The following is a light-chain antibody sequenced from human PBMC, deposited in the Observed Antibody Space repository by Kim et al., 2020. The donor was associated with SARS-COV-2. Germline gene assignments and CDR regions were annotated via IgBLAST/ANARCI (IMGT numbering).Light chain of an antibody. Sequence: SVALGQTATIPCGGNNIENKNVHWYHQRPDQAPVLVMYRDKKRPSGIPERLSGSNSGDTATLTISRVEAGDEGEYYCQVWDSRAVVFGGGTQLTVL. CDR1: NIENKN. CDR3: QVWDSRAVV. CDR2: RDK. V-gene: IGLV3-9*01. J-gene: IGLJ2*01.